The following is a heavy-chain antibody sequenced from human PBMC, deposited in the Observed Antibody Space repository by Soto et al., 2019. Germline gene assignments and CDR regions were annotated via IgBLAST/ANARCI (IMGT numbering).Heavy chain of an antibody. CDR1: GFTFSSYA. V-gene: IGHV3-30-3*01. J-gene: IGHJ4*02. CDR2: ISYDGSNK. CDR3: ARDVSYCGGDCYPAGDDY. D-gene: IGHD2-21*02. Sequence: GGSLRLSCAASGFTFSSYAMHWVRQAPGKGLEWVAVISYDGSNKYYADSVKGRFTIPRDNSKNTLYLQMNSLRAEDTTVYYCARDVSYCGGDCYPAGDDYWGQGTLVTVSS.